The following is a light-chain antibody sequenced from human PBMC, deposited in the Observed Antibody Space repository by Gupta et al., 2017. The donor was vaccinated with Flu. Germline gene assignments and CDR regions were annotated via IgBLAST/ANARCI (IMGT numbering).Light chain of an antibody. CDR3: SSDSAGTLGM. Sequence: ITISCTGTSDDSGGYKDVSWDQQYPGKVPTLQIYEHSNRPPGVSTRCSASKSGTKASLTISAHQAADEADYYCSSDSAGTLGMCGGGTKLTV. V-gene: IGLV2-14*01. J-gene: IGLJ3*02. CDR2: EHS. CDR1: SDDSGGYKD.